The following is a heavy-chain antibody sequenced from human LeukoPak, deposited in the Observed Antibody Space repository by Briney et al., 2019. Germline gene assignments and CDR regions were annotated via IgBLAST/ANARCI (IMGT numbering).Heavy chain of an antibody. CDR2: IIPIFGTA. J-gene: IGHJ3*02. CDR3: ARQTQGRSAFDI. V-gene: IGHV1-69*13. Sequence: SVKVSCKASGGTFSSYAISWVRQAPGRGLEWMGGIIPIFGTANYAQKFQGRVTITADESTSTAYMELSSLRSEDTAVYYCARQTQGRSAFDIWGQGTMVTVSS. CDR1: GGTFSSYA.